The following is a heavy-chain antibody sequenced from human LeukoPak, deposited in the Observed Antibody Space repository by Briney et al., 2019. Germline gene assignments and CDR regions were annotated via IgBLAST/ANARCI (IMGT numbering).Heavy chain of an antibody. Sequence: GGSLRLSCAASGFTFSSYAMTWVRQAPGKGLEWVSGISGSGGSTYYADSVKGRFSISRDSSKNTLYLQMNSLRAEDTAVYYCAKGYGDYIFYYMDVWGKGTTVTVSS. CDR2: ISGSGGST. V-gene: IGHV3-23*01. J-gene: IGHJ6*03. CDR1: GFTFSSYA. CDR3: AKGYGDYIFYYMDV. D-gene: IGHD4-17*01.